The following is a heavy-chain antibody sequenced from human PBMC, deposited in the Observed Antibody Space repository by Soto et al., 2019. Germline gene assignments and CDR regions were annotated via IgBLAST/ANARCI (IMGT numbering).Heavy chain of an antibody. CDR1: GGFIRSGDYY. V-gene: IGHV4-31*03. Sequence: QVQLQESGTGLVKPSQTLSLTCTVYGGFIRSGDYYWHWIRQLPGKGLEWIGYIEPSGSSFYNPSLRGRVALALDTSKTQFSLKLNSVTAAYTAVYYCAREVVPAPVDFFYYYIDFWGKGTTVTVSS. J-gene: IGHJ6*03. CDR2: IEPSGSS. CDR3: AREVVPAPVDFFYYYIDF. D-gene: IGHD2-2*01.